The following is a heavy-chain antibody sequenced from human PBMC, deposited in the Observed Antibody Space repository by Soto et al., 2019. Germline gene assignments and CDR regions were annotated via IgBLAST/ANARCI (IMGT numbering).Heavy chain of an antibody. CDR3: AKGAGVVPPTTSVFDP. J-gene: IGHJ5*02. V-gene: IGHV3-23*01. CDR1: AFTFSIWA. D-gene: IGHD2-21*01. Sequence: EVQLLESGVGLGQPGGSLRLTCVASAFTFSIWAMSCVRQAPGKGLEWVLTMGRGGDTHYADSVKGRVTISRDNSKDTLYLQMNSLSAEDTAVYYWAKGAGVVPPTTSVFDPWGQGTLVTVSS. CDR2: MGRGGDT.